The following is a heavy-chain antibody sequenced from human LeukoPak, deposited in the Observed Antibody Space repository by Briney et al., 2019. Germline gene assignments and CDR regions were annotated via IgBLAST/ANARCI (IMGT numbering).Heavy chain of an antibody. J-gene: IGHJ4*02. D-gene: IGHD3-10*01. CDR3: ARKGYYGSGSYSPDY. CDR1: GYTFTTYS. V-gene: IGHV7-4-1*02. Sequence: ASVKVSCKTSGYTFTTYSMNWVRQAPGQGLEWMGWINTITGNPTYAQGFTGRFVFSLDTSVSTAYLQISSLKAEDTAVYYCARKGYYGSGSYSPDYWGQGTLVTVSS. CDR2: INTITGNP.